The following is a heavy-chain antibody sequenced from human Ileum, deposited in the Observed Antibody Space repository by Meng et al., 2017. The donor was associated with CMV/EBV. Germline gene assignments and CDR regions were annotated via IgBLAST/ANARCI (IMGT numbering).Heavy chain of an antibody. CDR3: ARAGGQGGWFDP. CDR1: GGTFSSYV. J-gene: IGHJ5*02. CDR2: IIPIFGTS. Sequence: QVQLVQSGAGGKKPGSSGKASCKASGGTFSSYVISWVRQAPGQGLEWMGTIIPIFGTSNYAQKFQDRVTITADESTSTAYMELSSLRPEDTAVYYCARAGGQGGWFDPWGQGTLVTVSS. V-gene: IGHV1-69*15. D-gene: IGHD3-10*01.